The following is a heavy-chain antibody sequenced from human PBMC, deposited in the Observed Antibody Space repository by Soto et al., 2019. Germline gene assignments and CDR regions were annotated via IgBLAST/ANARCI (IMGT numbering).Heavy chain of an antibody. Sequence: PETLSLTCAVYGGSFSGFSWSWIRQPRGKGLEWIGEINQSGSTNYSPSLKSRVTISADTSKNQFSLKLTSVTAADTAVYYCARGFPSYGDNFVHWGQGTLVTVSS. CDR2: INQSGST. J-gene: IGHJ4*02. CDR3: ARGFPSYGDNFVH. CDR1: GGSFSGFS. D-gene: IGHD4-17*01. V-gene: IGHV4-34*01.